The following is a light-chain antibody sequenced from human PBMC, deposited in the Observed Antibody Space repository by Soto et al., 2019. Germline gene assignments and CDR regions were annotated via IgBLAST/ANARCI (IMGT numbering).Light chain of an antibody. Sequence: EVVLPQSPGNLSLSPGERATLSCRASQSISQSLAWYKQRPGQSPRLLIYDASIRATGITDRFTGSGFGTDCTLSISILEPEDLPVYSCQQYGESPRTFGQATKMELK. V-gene: IGKV3-20*01. CDR3: QQYGESPRT. CDR1: QSISQS. CDR2: DAS. J-gene: IGKJ1*01.